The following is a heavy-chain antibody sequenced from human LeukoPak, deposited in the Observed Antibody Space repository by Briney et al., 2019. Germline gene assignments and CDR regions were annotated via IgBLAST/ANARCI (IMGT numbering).Heavy chain of an antibody. D-gene: IGHD3-10*01. V-gene: IGHV1-69*13. Sequence: ASVKVSCKASGGTFSSYAISWVRQAPGQGLEWMGGIIPIFGTANYAQKFQGRVTITADESTSTAYMELRSLRSDDTAVYYCARGGFNRSGYMDVWGKGTTVTVSS. CDR2: IIPIFGTA. CDR1: GGTFSSYA. J-gene: IGHJ6*03. CDR3: ARGGFNRSGYMDV.